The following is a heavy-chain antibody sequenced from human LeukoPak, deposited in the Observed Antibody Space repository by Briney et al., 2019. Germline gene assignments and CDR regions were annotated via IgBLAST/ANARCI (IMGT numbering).Heavy chain of an antibody. V-gene: IGHV3-73*01. D-gene: IGHD3-10*01. CDR3: TRPFEN. CDR2: IRNKANRYAT. CDR1: GFTFSGSA. J-gene: IGHJ4*02. Sequence: GGSLRLSCAASGFTFSGSAMHWVRQASGRGLEWVGRIRNKANRYATEYAASVKGRFTISRDDSKNTAYLQMNSLKTEDTAVYYCTRPFENWGQGTLVTVSS.